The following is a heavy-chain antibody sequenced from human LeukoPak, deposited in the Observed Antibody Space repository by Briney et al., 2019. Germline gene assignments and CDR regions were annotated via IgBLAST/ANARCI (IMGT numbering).Heavy chain of an antibody. CDR3: VRGPYGASISNWFDP. CDR2: IDYNVDT. Sequence: SETLSLTCSVSGDSITGYSWSWIRQTPGKGLEWIGYIDYNVDTHYNPSLNSRLSMSADTPNKQFSLNLRSVTAADTAVYYCVRGPYGASISNWFDPWGQGLLVTVSS. CDR1: GDSITGYS. J-gene: IGHJ5*02. V-gene: IGHV4-59*01. D-gene: IGHD4/OR15-4a*01.